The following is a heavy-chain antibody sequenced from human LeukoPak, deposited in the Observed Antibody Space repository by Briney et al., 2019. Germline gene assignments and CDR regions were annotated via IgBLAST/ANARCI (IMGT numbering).Heavy chain of an antibody. CDR2: IWYDGSNK. V-gene: IGHV3-33*06. CDR1: GFTFSSYG. D-gene: IGHD1-26*01. J-gene: IGHJ4*02. Sequence: GGSLRLSCAASGFTFSSYGMHWVRQAPGKGLEWVAVIWYDGSNKYYADSVKGRFTISRDNSKNTLYLQMNSLRAEDTAVYYCAKYRDAKSGSYHAPFDYWGQGTLVTVSS. CDR3: AKYRDAKSGSYHAPFDY.